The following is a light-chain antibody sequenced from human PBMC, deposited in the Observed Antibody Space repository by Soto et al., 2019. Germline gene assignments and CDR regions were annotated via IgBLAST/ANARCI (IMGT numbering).Light chain of an antibody. CDR1: QSISGW. J-gene: IGKJ1*01. Sequence: DIQMAQSPSTLSASVGDRVTITCRASQSISGWLAWYQQKPGKAPKLLIYDVSSLGSGVPSRFSGSGSGTEFTLTISSLQPDDFATYYCQQYYNYPETFGQGTKVDIK. CDR3: QQYYNYPET. V-gene: IGKV1-5*01. CDR2: DVS.